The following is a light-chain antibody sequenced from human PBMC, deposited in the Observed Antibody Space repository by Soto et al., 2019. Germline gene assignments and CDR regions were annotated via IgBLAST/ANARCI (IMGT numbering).Light chain of an antibody. CDR1: QSISSW. V-gene: IGKV1-5*03. Sequence: DIQMTQSPSTLSASVGDRVTITCRASQSISSWLAWYQQKPGKAPNLLIYKASTLESGVPSWFSGSGSGTVFTLTISSLQPDDFATYYCQQYNSNPYTFGQGTEVEI. CDR3: QQYNSNPYT. J-gene: IGKJ2*01. CDR2: KAS.